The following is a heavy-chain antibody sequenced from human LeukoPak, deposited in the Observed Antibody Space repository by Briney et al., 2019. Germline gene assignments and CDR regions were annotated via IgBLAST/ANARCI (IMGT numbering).Heavy chain of an antibody. J-gene: IGHJ4*02. CDR2: IYYSGST. Sequence: LRLSCAASGVTLSSFAMSWIRQPPGKGLEWIGYIYYSGSTYYNPSLKSRVTISVDTSKNQFSLKLSSVTAADTAVYYCASMYYYDSSGLDYWGQGTLVTVSS. CDR3: ASMYYYDSSGLDY. CDR1: GVTLSSFA. V-gene: IGHV4-30-4*01. D-gene: IGHD3-22*01.